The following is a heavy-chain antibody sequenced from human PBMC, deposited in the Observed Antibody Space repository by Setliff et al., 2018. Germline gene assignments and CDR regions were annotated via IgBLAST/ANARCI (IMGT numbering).Heavy chain of an antibody. D-gene: IGHD3-9*01. CDR2: TYYNGTA. J-gene: IGHJ3*02. V-gene: IGHV4-39*02. Sequence: ASETLSLTCSVSGGSISGSHYSWVWMRQPPGKRLEWIGSTYYNGTAYYNPSLQSRVAISVDTSKNYFSLDVNSVTAADTALYFCARERLYYDDLTGFSPEAFDIWGQGTMVTVSS. CDR3: ARERLYYDDLTGFSPEAFDI. CDR1: GGSISGSHYS.